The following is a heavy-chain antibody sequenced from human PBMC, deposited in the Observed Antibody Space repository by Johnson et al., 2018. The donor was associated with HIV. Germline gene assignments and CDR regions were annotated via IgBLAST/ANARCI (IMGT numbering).Heavy chain of an antibody. CDR3: TTDDAPSYGDYGEAFDI. V-gene: IGHV3-15*01. CDR1: GFIFTNAW. Sequence: VQLVESGGGLVQPGGSLRVSCAASGFIFTNAWMSWVRQAPGKGLEWVGRIKSKTDGGTTDYAAPVKGRFTISRDDSKNTLYLQMTSLKTEDPAWYYWTTDDAPSYGDYGEAFDIWGQGTMVTVSS. J-gene: IGHJ3*02. D-gene: IGHD4-17*01. CDR2: IKSKTDGGTT.